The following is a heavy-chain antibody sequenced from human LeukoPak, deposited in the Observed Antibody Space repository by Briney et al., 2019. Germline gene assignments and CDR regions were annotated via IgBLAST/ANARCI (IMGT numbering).Heavy chain of an antibody. CDR1: GGSFSGYY. Sequence: SETLSLTCAVYGGSFSGYYWSWIRQPPGKGLEWIGEINHSGSTNYNPSLKSRVTISVDTSKNQFSLKLSSVTAADTAVYYCARLRYSDWLLYAFDYWGQGTLVTVSS. CDR2: INHSGST. V-gene: IGHV4-34*01. J-gene: IGHJ4*02. CDR3: ARLRYSDWLLYAFDY. D-gene: IGHD3-9*01.